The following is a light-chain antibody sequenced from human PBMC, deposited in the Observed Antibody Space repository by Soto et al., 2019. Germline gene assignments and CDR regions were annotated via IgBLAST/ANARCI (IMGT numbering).Light chain of an antibody. Sequence: LTQPASLSGAPGQSITISCTGTSSDFGGYNYVSWYQQHPGKAPKLMIYEVSNRPSGVSNRFSGSKSGNTASLTISGLQAEDEADYYCSSYTSSSTLVVFGGGTQLTV. CDR2: EVS. CDR1: SSDFGGYNY. V-gene: IGLV2-14*01. J-gene: IGLJ2*01. CDR3: SSYTSSSTLVV.